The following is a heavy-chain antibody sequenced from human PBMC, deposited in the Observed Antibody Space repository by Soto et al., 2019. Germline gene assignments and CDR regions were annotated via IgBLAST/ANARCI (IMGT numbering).Heavy chain of an antibody. V-gene: IGHV4-31*03. D-gene: IGHD3-16*02. Sequence: SETLSLTCTVSGGSISSGGYYWSWIRQHPGKGLEWIGYIYYSGSTYYNPSLKSRVTISVDTSKNQFSLKLSSVTAADTAVYYCARDQTGGYDYVWGSYRYYYYYGMDVWGQGTTVTVSS. J-gene: IGHJ6*02. CDR3: ARDQTGGYDYVWGSYRYYYYYGMDV. CDR1: GGSISSGGYY. CDR2: IYYSGST.